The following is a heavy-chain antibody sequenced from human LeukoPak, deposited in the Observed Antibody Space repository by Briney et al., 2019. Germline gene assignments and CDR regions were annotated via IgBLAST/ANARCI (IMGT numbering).Heavy chain of an antibody. CDR1: GGSISPYC. CDR3: ARHPLGSYGDYSIDY. V-gene: IGHV4-59*08. CDR2: IYDSGST. D-gene: IGHD4-17*01. Sequence: PSATLSLTCTVSGGSISPYCWSWIRQPPGKGLEWIGYIYDSGSTNYNTTLKSRDTISVDTSKSQSSLKLKSVTAADTAVYYCARHPLGSYGDYSIDYWGQGTLITVSS. J-gene: IGHJ4*02.